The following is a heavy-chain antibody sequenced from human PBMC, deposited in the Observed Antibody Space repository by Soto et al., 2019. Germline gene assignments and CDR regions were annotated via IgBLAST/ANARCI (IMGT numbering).Heavy chain of an antibody. CDR1: GFTFSSYA. Sequence: TGGSLRLSCAASGFTFSSYAMHWVCQAPGKGLEWVAVISYDGSNKYYADSVKGRFTISRDNSKNTLYLQMNSLRAEDTAVYYCARDIGYDSYYWGQGTLVTVSS. D-gene: IGHD5-12*01. J-gene: IGHJ4*02. V-gene: IGHV3-30-3*01. CDR3: ARDIGYDSYY. CDR2: ISYDGSNK.